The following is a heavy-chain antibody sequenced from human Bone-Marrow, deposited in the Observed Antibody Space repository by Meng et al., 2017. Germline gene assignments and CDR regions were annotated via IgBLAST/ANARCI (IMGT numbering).Heavy chain of an antibody. CDR3: ASGGLPYSSSWYFQH. CDR1: GGTFSSYA. V-gene: IGHV1-69*05. J-gene: IGHJ1*01. CDR2: IIPIFGTA. Sequence: SVKVSCKASGGTFSSYAISWVRQAPGQGLEWMGGIIPIFGTANYAQKFQGRVTFTTDESTSTAYMELSSLRSEDTAVYYCASGGLPYSSSWYFQHWGQGTLVTVSS. D-gene: IGHD6-13*01.